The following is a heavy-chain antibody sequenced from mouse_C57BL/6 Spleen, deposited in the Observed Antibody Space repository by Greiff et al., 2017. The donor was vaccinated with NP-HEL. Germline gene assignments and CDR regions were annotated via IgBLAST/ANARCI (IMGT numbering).Heavy chain of an antibody. J-gene: IGHJ2*01. V-gene: IGHV1-69*01. CDR1: GYTFTSYW. CDR3: ARGQGWLLSGFDY. D-gene: IGHD2-3*01. CDR2: IDPSDSYT. Sequence: QVQLKQPGAELVMPGASVKLSCKASGYTFTSYWMHWVKQRPGQGLEWIGEIDPSDSYTNYNQKFKGKSTLTVDKSSSTAYMQLSSLTSEDSAVYYCARGQGWLLSGFDYWGQGTTLTVSS.